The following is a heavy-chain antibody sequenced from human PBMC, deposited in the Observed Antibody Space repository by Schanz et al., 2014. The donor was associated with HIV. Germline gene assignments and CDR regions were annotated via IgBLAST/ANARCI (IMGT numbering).Heavy chain of an antibody. D-gene: IGHD3-22*01. Sequence: EVQMLESGGGLVQPGGSLRLSCAASGFTFSSYSMNWVRQAPGKGLEWVSYISSSSSTIYYADSVKGRFTISRDNAKNSLYLQMNSLRDEDTAVYYCARGESVVIEAYYYGMDVWGQGTTVTVSS. V-gene: IGHV3-48*02. J-gene: IGHJ6*02. CDR1: GFTFSSYS. CDR3: ARGESVVIEAYYYGMDV. CDR2: ISSSSSTI.